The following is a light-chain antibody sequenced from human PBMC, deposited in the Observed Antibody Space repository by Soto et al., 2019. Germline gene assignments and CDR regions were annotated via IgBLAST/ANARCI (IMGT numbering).Light chain of an antibody. CDR3: GTWDSSLSAVI. CDR1: TSNIGKNY. CDR2: DNN. J-gene: IGLJ2*01. Sequence: QAVVTQPPSVSAAPGQKVTISCSGTTSNIGKNYVSWYQQLPGTVPKLLIYDNNKRPSGIPDRFSGSNSGTSATLGITGLQTGDEAHYYCGTWDSSLSAVIFGGGTKLTVL. V-gene: IGLV1-51*01.